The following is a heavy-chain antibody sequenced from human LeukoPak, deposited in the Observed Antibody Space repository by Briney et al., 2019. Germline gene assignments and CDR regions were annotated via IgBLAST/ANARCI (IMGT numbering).Heavy chain of an antibody. V-gene: IGHV4-59*08. J-gene: IGHJ4*02. CDR2: IYYSGST. D-gene: IGHD6-19*01. CDR3: GRGDSSGLDY. Sequence: SETLSFTCTVSGGSISRYYWSWIRQPPGKGLEWIGYIYYSGSTNYNPSLKSRVTISVDTSKNQFSLKLSSVTAADTAVYYCGRGDSSGLDYWGQGTLVTVSS. CDR1: GGSISRYY.